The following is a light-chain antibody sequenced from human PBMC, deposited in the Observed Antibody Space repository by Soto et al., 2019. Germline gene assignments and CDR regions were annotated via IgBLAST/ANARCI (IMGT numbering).Light chain of an antibody. CDR1: QSVTSTH. J-gene: IGKJ1*01. V-gene: IGKV3-20*01. CDR2: AAS. Sequence: EIVLTQSPGTLSLSPGERATLSCRASQSVTSTHLAWYQQKPGQAPRLLIYAASSRATGIPDRFSGSGSGTGFTLTISRLEPEDFAVYYCQQYGSSPSTLGQGTKVEIK. CDR3: QQYGSSPST.